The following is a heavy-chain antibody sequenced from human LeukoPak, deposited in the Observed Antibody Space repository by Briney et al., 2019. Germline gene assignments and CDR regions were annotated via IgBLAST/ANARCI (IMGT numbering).Heavy chain of an antibody. CDR3: ARGNSGSYYGFDY. CDR1: GGSISSYY. CDR2: IYYTGST. D-gene: IGHD1-26*01. J-gene: IGHJ4*02. Sequence: SDTLSLTCTVSGGSISSYYWSWLRQPPAKGLECIGYIYYTGSTNYHPSLKSRVTISVDTSKNQFCLKLSSVTAADTAVYYCARGNSGSYYGFDYWGQGTLVTVSS. V-gene: IGHV4-59*07.